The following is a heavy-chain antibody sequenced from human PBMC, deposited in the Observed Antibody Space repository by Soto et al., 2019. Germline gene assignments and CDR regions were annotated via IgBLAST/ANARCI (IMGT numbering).Heavy chain of an antibody. D-gene: IGHD2-2*01. Sequence: GASVKVSCKASGGTFSSYAISWVRQAPGQGLEWMGGIIPIFDTANYAQQFQGRVTITADESTSTAYMELSSLRSEDTAVYYCARHDCISSSCYYYYYYVMDVWGQGTTVTVSS. CDR2: IIPIFDTA. V-gene: IGHV1-69*13. CDR3: ARHDCISSSCYYYYYYVMDV. J-gene: IGHJ6*02. CDR1: GGTFSSYA.